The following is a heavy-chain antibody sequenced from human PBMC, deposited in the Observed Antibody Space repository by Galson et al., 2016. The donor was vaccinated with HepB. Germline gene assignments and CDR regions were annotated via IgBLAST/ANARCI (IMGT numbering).Heavy chain of an antibody. D-gene: IGHD6-19*01. V-gene: IGHV4-39*01. CDR1: GDSISSLEYY. CDR3: ATGISVAGKYYYYYMDV. J-gene: IGHJ6*03. CDR2: IYYSGST. Sequence: LSLTCIVSGDSISSLEYYWGWIRQPPGRGLEWIGSIYYSGSTSYNPSLESRVTISVDTSKNQFSLRLSSVTAAGTAVYYCATGISVAGKYYYYYMDVWGKGTPVTVSS.